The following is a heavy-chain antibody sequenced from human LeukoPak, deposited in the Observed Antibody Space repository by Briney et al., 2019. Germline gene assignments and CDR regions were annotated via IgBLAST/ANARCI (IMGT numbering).Heavy chain of an antibody. CDR1: GYTFTSYD. J-gene: IGHJ5*02. D-gene: IGHD2-2*01. CDR2: MNPNSGNT. Sequence: ASVKVSCKASGYTFTSYDINWVRQATGQGLEWMGWMNPNSGNTGYAQKFQGRVTITRNTSISTAYMELSSLRSDDTAVYYCARGGCSSTSCYDPWGQGTLVTVSS. CDR3: ARGGCSSTSCYDP. V-gene: IGHV1-8*03.